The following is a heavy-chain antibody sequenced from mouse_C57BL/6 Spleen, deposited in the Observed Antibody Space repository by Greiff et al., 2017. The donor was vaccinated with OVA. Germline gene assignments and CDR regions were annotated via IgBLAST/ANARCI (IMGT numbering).Heavy chain of an antibody. Sequence: QVQLQQSGAELVRPGASVTLSCKASGYTFTDYEMHWVKQTPVHGLEWIGAIDPETGGTAYNQKFKGKAILTADKSSSTAYMESRSLTSEDSAVYYCTRSGDYDADWYFDVWGTGTTVTVSA. D-gene: IGHD2-4*01. V-gene: IGHV1-15*01. CDR3: TRSGDYDADWYFDV. J-gene: IGHJ1*03. CDR2: IDPETGGT. CDR1: GYTFTDYE.